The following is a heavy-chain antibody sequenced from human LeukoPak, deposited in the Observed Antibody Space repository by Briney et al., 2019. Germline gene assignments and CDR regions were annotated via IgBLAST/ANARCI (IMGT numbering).Heavy chain of an antibody. CDR3: TKDSVAAAGTAWFDP. J-gene: IGHJ5*02. CDR2: ISHNGDRI. Sequence: PGGSLRLSCAASGYTFSNYAMTWVRQAPGKRLEWVSGISHNGDRIHYADSVKGRFTISRDNSKNTLYLQMNSLRPEDTALYYCTKDSVAAAGTAWFDPWGQGTLVTVSS. D-gene: IGHD6-13*01. V-gene: IGHV3-23*01. CDR1: GYTFSNYA.